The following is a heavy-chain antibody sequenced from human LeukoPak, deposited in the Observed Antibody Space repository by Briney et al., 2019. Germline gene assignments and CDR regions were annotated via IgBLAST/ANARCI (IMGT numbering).Heavy chain of an antibody. CDR1: GFTFSTYS. V-gene: IGHV3-21*01. Sequence: PGGSLRLSCAASGFTFSTYSMNWVRQAPGKGLEWVSSISSSSRYIYYADSVKGRFTISRDNAKNSLYLQMNSLRAEDTAVYYCASSRENYDRFAGLSRPDYWGQGTLVTVSS. CDR2: ISSSSRYI. CDR3: ASSRENYDRFAGLSRPDY. D-gene: IGHD3-22*01. J-gene: IGHJ4*02.